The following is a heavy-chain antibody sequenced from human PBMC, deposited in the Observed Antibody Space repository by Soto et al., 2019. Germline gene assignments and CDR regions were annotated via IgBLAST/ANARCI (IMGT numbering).Heavy chain of an antibody. Sequence: SVKVSCKASGGTFSSYAISWVRQAPGQGLEWMGGIIPISGTANCAQKFQGRVTITADESTSTVYMELSSLRSEDTAVYFCARSQGSSTSLEIYYYYYYGMDVWGQGTTVTVSS. D-gene: IGHD2-2*01. CDR2: IIPISGTA. J-gene: IGHJ6*02. CDR1: GGTFSSYA. V-gene: IGHV1-69*13. CDR3: ARSQGSSTSLEIYYYYYYGMDV.